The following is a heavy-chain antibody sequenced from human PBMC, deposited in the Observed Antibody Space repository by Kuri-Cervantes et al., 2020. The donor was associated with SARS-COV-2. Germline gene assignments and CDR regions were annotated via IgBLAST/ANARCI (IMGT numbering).Heavy chain of an antibody. CDR2: IYYSGST. CDR1: GGSISSYY. Sequence: SETLSLTCTVSGGSISSYYWSWIRQPPGEGLEWNGYIYYSGSTNYNPSLRSRVTISVDTSKNQFSLKLSSVTAADTAVYYWSRGRGRVVTAAIYRGWAFAIWGQGTMVTVSS. J-gene: IGHJ3*02. D-gene: IGHD2-2*02. V-gene: IGHV4-59*01. CDR3: SRGRGRVVTAAIYRGWAFAI.